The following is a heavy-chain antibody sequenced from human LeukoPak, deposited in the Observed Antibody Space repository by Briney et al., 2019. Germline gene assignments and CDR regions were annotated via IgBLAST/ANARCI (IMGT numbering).Heavy chain of an antibody. D-gene: IGHD3-16*01. CDR1: GFTFSSYT. Sequence: GGSLRLSCAASGFTFSSYTMSWVRQAPGKGLEWVSAISGSGGGITFYADSVRGRFTISRDNSKNTLYLQMDSLRGGDTAVYYCARKDDPGSYAYFDYWGQGTVVTVSS. J-gene: IGHJ4*02. V-gene: IGHV3-23*01. CDR3: ARKDDPGSYAYFDY. CDR2: ISGSGGGIT.